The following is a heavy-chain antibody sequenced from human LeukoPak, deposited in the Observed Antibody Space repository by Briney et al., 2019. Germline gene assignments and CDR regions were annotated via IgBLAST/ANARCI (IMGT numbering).Heavy chain of an antibody. D-gene: IGHD3-3*01. CDR2: ISSSGTTI. CDR1: GFTFSSYN. Sequence: PGGSLRLSCAASGFTFSSYNMNWVRQAPGKGLEWVSYISSSGTTIYYVDSVKGRFTISRDNAKNSLYLQMNSLRAEDTAVYYCARDSLDFWSGYYHWGQGTLVTVSS. J-gene: IGHJ5*02. CDR3: ARDSLDFWSGYYH. V-gene: IGHV3-48*01.